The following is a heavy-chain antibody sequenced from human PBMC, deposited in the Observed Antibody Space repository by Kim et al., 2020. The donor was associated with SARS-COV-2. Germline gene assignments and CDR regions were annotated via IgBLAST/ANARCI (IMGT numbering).Heavy chain of an antibody. CDR2: IIPIFGTA. CDR1: GGTFSSYA. V-gene: IGHV1-69*13. Sequence: SVKVSCKASGGTFSSYAISWVRQAPGQGLEWMGGIIPIFGTANHAQKFQGRVTITADESTSTAYMELSSLRSEDTAVYYCARGHVAAAGTLQGMDVWGQGTTVTFSS. CDR3: ARGHVAAAGTLQGMDV. J-gene: IGHJ6*02. D-gene: IGHD6-13*01.